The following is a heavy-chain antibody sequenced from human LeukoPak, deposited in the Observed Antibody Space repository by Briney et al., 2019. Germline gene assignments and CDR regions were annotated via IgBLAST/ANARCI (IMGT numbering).Heavy chain of an antibody. CDR2: ISNSAGST. V-gene: IGHV3-23*01. Sequence: GGSLRLSCAASGFTFSSYAMSWVRQAPGKGLEWVSVISNSAGSTFYADSVKGRFTISRDNSKNTLYLQMNSLGAEDTAVYYCAKRASGSGTSLYYFDYWGQGTLVTVSS. CDR1: GFTFSSYA. CDR3: AKRASGSGTSLYYFDY. J-gene: IGHJ4*02. D-gene: IGHD3-10*01.